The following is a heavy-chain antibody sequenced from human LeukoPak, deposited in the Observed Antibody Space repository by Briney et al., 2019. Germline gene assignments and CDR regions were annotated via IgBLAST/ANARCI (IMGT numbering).Heavy chain of an antibody. Sequence: SQTLSFTCAVSGGSISSGGYSWSWIRQPPGKGLEWIGYIYHDGSTYYNSSLKSRVSMSVGTSKNQFSLKLSSVTAADTAVYYCARVAPDSLTVYYTVPYFTYWGQGTLVT. D-gene: IGHD3-9*01. CDR1: GGSISSGGYS. CDR2: IYHDGST. CDR3: ARVAPDSLTVYYTVPYFTY. V-gene: IGHV4-30-2*01. J-gene: IGHJ4*02.